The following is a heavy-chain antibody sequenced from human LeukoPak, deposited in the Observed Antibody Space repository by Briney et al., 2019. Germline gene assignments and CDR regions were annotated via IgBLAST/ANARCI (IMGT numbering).Heavy chain of an antibody. J-gene: IGHJ3*02. V-gene: IGHV1-24*01. Sequence: ASVKVSCKVSGYTLTELSMHWVRQAPGKGLEWMGGFDPEDGETIYAQKFQGRVTMTRDTSTSTVYMELSSLRSEDTAVYYCASELIVGAISVAHIESPDGAADAFDIWGQGTMVTVSS. CDR3: ASELIVGAISVAHIESPDGAADAFDI. CDR1: GYTLTELS. CDR2: FDPEDGET. D-gene: IGHD1-26*01.